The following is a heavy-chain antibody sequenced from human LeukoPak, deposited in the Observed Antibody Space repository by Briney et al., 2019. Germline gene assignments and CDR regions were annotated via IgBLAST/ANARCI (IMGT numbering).Heavy chain of an antibody. Sequence: GGSLRLSCAASGFTFSSYAMSWVRQAPGKGLEWVSGISGSGGSTYYADSVKGRFTISRDNPKNTLYLQMNSLRAEDTAVYYCAKELSVRNQFDYWGQGTLVTVAS. J-gene: IGHJ4*02. CDR3: AKELSVRNQFDY. V-gene: IGHV3-23*01. CDR1: GFTFSSYA. CDR2: ISGSGGST. D-gene: IGHD1-14*01.